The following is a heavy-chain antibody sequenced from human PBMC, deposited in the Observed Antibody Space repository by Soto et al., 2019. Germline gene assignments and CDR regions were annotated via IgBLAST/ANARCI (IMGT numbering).Heavy chain of an antibody. D-gene: IGHD2-15*01. V-gene: IGHV3-48*01. CDR1: GVTCSSYS. CDR3: ARDMQVGYCSGGSCYEHDYGDYCFAY. CDR2: ISSSSSTI. Sequence: GGSLRLACAASGVTCSSYSMKWVRQAPGKELEWVSYISSSSSTIYYADSVKGRFTISRDNAKNSLYLQMNSLRAEDTAVYYCARDMQVGYCSGGSCYEHDYGDYCFAYSAQRTLVTVSS. J-gene: IGHJ4*02.